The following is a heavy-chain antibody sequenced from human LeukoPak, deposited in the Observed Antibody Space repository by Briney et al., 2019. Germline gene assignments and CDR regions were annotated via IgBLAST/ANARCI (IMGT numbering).Heavy chain of an antibody. J-gene: IGHJ4*02. CDR1: RLTFDDYG. CDR2: INCNVGST. V-gene: IGHV3-20*04. D-gene: IGHD3-10*01. Sequence: GGSLRLSCAASRLTFDDYGMSWVRQAPGKGLEWVSGINCNVGSTGYVDSMKGRFTTSKDNAKNSLCLQMNSLRAEDAALYYCARNTRSTEYYYGSGSYYSYYFDYWGQGTLVTVSS. CDR3: ARNTRSTEYYYGSGSYYSYYFDY.